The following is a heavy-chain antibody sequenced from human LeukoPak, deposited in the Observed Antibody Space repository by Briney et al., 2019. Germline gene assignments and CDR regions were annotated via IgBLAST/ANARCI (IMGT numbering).Heavy chain of an antibody. J-gene: IGHJ4*02. CDR2: ICTTAGYT. V-gene: IGHV3-23*01. D-gene: IGHD3-16*02. CDR3: AKYRLSGRHDYDY. Sequence: GGSLRLSCAASGFTFSTYAMTWVRQAPGKGLEWVSIICTTAGYTYYADSVKGRFTVSRDNSKNTLYLQMSSLRAEDTAVYYCAKYRLSGRHDYDYWGQGILVTVSS. CDR1: GFTFSTYA.